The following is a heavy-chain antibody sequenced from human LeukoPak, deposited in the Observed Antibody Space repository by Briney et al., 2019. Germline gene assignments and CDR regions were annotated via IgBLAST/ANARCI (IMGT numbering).Heavy chain of an antibody. J-gene: IGHJ5*02. Sequence: GGSLRLSCAASGFTFSSYWMSWGRQAPGKGLEWVANIKQDGSEKYYVDSVKGRFTISRDNAKKSLYLQMNSLRAEDTAVYYCARDLRYCSSTSCSWFDPWGQGTLVTVSS. CDR3: ARDLRYCSSTSCSWFDP. D-gene: IGHD2-2*01. V-gene: IGHV3-7*01. CDR1: GFTFSSYW. CDR2: IKQDGSEK.